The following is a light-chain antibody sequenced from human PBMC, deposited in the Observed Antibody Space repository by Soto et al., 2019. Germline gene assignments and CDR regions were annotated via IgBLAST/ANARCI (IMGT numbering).Light chain of an antibody. J-gene: IGKJ3*01. V-gene: IGKV4-1*01. Sequence: DIVMTQSPDSLAVSVGEMATINCQSSQTVLYSSNNKNYLAWYQQKPRQPPKLLIYWASTRESGVPDRFSGSGSGTDFTLTISSLQAEDVAVYYCQQYYASPFTFGPGTKVEIK. CDR1: QTVLYSSNNKNY. CDR2: WAS. CDR3: QQYYASPFT.